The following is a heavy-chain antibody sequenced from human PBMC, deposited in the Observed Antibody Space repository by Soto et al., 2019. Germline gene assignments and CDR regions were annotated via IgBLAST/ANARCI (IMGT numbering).Heavy chain of an antibody. CDR1: GFSLSSFA. D-gene: IGHD2-2*01. J-gene: IGHJ6*03. Sequence: GGSLRLSCAASGFSLSSFALSWVRQAPGQGLEWVSSISSSGRTTYYADSVKGRFTISRDNSRNTLYLQMNSLRVEDTAVYYCAKGIGYCSSTNCPYHYYYMDVWGKGTTVTVSS. CDR2: ISSSGRTT. V-gene: IGHV3-23*01. CDR3: AKGIGYCSSTNCPYHYYYMDV.